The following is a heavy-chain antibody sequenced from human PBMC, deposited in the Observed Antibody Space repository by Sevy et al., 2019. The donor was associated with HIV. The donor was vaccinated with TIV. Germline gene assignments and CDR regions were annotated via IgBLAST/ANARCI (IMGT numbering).Heavy chain of an antibody. J-gene: IGHJ4*02. V-gene: IGHV1-18*01. D-gene: IGHD2-15*01. CDR1: GYTFTSYR. CDR2: ISPFNGDT. Sequence: ASVKVSCEASGYTFTSYRIYWVRQAPGQGLEWMGWISPFNGDTNYPQKFQGRVTMITDTSTSTAYMELRSLRSDDTAVYYCARAYCSGGSCYSLAYWGQGALVTVSS. CDR3: ARAYCSGGSCYSLAY.